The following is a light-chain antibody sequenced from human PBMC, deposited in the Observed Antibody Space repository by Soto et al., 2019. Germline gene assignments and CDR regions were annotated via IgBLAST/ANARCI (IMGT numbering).Light chain of an antibody. Sequence: QSVLTQPPSVSGAPGQRVTISCTGSSSNIGAGYDVHWYQQLPGTAPKLLIYGNSNRPSGVPDRFSGSKSGTSASLAITGLQAEDEADYYCHSYDSSLSGSVFIGGTKLTVL. CDR2: GNS. CDR1: SSNIGAGYD. V-gene: IGLV1-40*01. J-gene: IGLJ2*01. CDR3: HSYDSSLSGSV.